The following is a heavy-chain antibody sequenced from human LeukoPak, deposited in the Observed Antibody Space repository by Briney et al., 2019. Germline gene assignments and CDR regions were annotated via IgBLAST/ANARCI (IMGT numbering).Heavy chain of an antibody. D-gene: IGHD6-19*01. CDR2: ISGSGGST. CDR3: ANLYSGWEPFDY. V-gene: IGHV3-23*01. J-gene: IGHJ4*02. Sequence: PGGSLRLSCAASGFTFSSYAMSWVRQAPGKGPEWVSAISGSGGSTYYADSVKGRFTISRDNSKNTLYLQMNSLRAEDTAVYYCANLYSGWEPFDYWGQGTLVTVSS. CDR1: GFTFSSYA.